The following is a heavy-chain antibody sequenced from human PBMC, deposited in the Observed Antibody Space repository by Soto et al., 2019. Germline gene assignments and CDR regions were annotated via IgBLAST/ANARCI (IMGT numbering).Heavy chain of an antibody. D-gene: IGHD2-21*01. J-gene: IGHJ5*02. CDR2: INPNNGGT. V-gene: IGHV1-2*02. Sequence: ASVKVSCKASGYTFTGYDINWVRQAPGQGLEWMGWINPNNGGTNYAQNFKGRVTMTSDTSISTVYMELSILTSDDTAFYYCTRVHYSALPLDIWGQGTLVTVSS. CDR1: GYTFTGYD. CDR3: TRVHYSALPLDI.